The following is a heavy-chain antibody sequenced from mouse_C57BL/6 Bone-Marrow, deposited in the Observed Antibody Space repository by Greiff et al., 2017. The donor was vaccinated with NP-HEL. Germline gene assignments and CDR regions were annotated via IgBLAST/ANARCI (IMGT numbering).Heavy chain of an antibody. J-gene: IGHJ1*03. CDR2: TFYSGIT. D-gene: IGHD1-1*01. Sequence: EVHLVESGPSLVRPSQTLSLTCTVTGFSINSDCYWIWIRQFPGNKLEYIGYTFYSGITYYNPSLESRTYITRDTSKNQFSLKLSSVTTEDTATYYCAGSSSWSDWYFDVWGTGTTVTVSS. CDR3: AGSSSWSDWYFDV. CDR1: GFSINSDCY. V-gene: IGHV3-3*01.